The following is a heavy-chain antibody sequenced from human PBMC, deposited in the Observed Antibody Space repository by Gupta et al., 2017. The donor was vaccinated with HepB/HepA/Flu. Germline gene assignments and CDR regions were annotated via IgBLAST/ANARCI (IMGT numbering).Heavy chain of an antibody. CDR1: GFTFSTYA. J-gene: IGHJ4*02. Sequence: VQLLESGGGLVQPGGSLRLSCAASGFTFSTYAMSWVRQAPGTGLEWVSGITFTGVSTYYTDSVQGRFTMSRDNSKNTLYLQMNSLRAEDTAVYYCAKGRQWLPFFDYWGRGSLVTVSS. CDR3: AKGRQWLPFFDY. CDR2: ITFTGVST. D-gene: IGHD6-19*01. V-gene: IGHV3-23*01.